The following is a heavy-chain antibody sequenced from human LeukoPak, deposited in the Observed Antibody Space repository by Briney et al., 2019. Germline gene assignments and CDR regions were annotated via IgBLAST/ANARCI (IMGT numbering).Heavy chain of an antibody. Sequence: GGSLRLSCAASGLTFSSYAMTWVRQAPGKGLKWVSTITNTGAGTYYADSVKGRFTISRDNSKNTLYLQMNSLRAEDTAVYYCAKPGDCSGGSCYSGYWGQGTLVTVSS. D-gene: IGHD2-15*01. CDR1: GLTFSSYA. CDR2: ITNTGAGT. J-gene: IGHJ4*02. V-gene: IGHV3-23*01. CDR3: AKPGDCSGGSCYSGY.